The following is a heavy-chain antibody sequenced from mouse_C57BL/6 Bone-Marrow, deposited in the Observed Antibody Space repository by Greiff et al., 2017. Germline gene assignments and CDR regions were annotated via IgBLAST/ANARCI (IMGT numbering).Heavy chain of an antibody. J-gene: IGHJ2*01. CDR3: ARRGTRGYYFDY. CDR2: ISSGGSYT. D-gene: IGHD3-3*01. CDR1: GFTFSSYG. V-gene: IGHV5-6*02. Sequence: EVKLMESGGDLVKPGGSLTLSCAASGFTFSSYGMSWVRQTPDKRLEWVATISSGGSYTYYPDSVKGRFTISRANAKNTLYLQMSSLKSEDTAMYYCARRGTRGYYFDYWGQGTTLTVSS.